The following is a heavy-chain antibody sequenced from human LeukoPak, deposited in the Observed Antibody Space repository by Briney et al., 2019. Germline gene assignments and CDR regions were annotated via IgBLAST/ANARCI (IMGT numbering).Heavy chain of an antibody. D-gene: IGHD1-7*01. Sequence: GGSLRLSCAASGFTFSSYSMNWVRQAPGKGLEWVSCVSSSSSYIYYADSVKGRFAISRDNAKNSLYLQMNSLRAEDTAVYYCARDQSITGTTGYYYMDVWGKGTTVTVSS. CDR1: GFTFSSYS. CDR3: ARDQSITGTTGYYYMDV. CDR2: VSSSSSYI. J-gene: IGHJ6*03. V-gene: IGHV3-21*01.